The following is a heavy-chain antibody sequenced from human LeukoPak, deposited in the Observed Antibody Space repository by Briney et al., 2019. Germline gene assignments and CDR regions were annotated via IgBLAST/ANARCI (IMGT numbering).Heavy chain of an antibody. J-gene: IGHJ4*02. Sequence: GGSLRLSCAASGFTFSSYSMNWVRQAPGKGLEWVSYISSSSSTIYYADSVKGRFTISRDNAKNSLYLQMNSLRAEDTAVYYCAGGQWLVRRWGQGTLVTVSS. D-gene: IGHD6-19*01. CDR3: AGGQWLVRR. CDR1: GFTFSSYS. CDR2: ISSSSSTI. V-gene: IGHV3-48*01.